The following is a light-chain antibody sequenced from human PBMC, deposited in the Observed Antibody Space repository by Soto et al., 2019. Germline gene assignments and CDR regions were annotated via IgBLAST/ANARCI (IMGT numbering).Light chain of an antibody. Sequence: DIQMTQSPSSLSAFVGDRVTITCRASHSISSPLNWYQQRPGKAPNLLIYTASSLQSGVPSRFSGSGSGTDFTLTISSLQPEDFATYYCQQSSSTPFTFGPGTRVDIK. CDR2: TAS. J-gene: IGKJ3*01. V-gene: IGKV1-39*01. CDR1: HSISSP. CDR3: QQSSSTPFT.